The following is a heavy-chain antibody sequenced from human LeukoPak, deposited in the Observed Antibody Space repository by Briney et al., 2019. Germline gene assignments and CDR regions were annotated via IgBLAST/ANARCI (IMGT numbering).Heavy chain of an antibody. V-gene: IGHV3-23*01. CDR2: ISGSGGST. J-gene: IGHJ3*02. Sequence: PGGSLRLSCAASGFTFSSYAMSWVRQAPGKGLEWVSAISGSGGSTYYADSVKGRFTISRDNSKNTLYLQMNSLRAEDTAVYYCARGLAAAGDAFDIWGQGTMVTVSS. CDR3: ARGLAAAGDAFDI. CDR1: GFTFSSYA. D-gene: IGHD6-13*01.